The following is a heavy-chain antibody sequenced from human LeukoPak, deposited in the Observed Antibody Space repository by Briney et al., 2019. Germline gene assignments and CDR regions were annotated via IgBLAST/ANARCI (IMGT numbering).Heavy chain of an antibody. CDR1: GFTFSSYG. Sequence: GGSLRLSCAASGFTFSSYGMHWVRQAPGKGLEWVAVIWYDGSNKFYADSVKGRFTISRDNSKNTLYLQMNSLRAEDTAVYYCAKDQGSYGTFGDYWGQGTLVTVSS. D-gene: IGHD3-16*01. CDR2: IWYDGSNK. V-gene: IGHV3-33*06. J-gene: IGHJ4*02. CDR3: AKDQGSYGTFGDY.